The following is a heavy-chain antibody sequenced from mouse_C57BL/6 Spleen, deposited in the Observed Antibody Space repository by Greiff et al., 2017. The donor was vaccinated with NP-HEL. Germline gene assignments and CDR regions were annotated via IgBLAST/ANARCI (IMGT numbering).Heavy chain of an antibody. CDR2: INPYNGGT. Sequence: EVQLQQSGPVLVKPGASVKMSCKASGYTFTDYYMNWVKQSHGKSLEWIGVINPYNGGTSYNQKFKGKATLTVDKSSSTAYMELNSLTSEDSAVYYCARRRNIYFDYWGQGTTLTVSS. J-gene: IGHJ2*01. CDR1: GYTFTDYY. CDR3: ARRRNIYFDY. D-gene: IGHD5-1-1*01. V-gene: IGHV1-19*01.